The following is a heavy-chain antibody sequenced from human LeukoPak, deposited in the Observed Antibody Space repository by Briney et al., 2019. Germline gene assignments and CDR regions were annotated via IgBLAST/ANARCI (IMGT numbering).Heavy chain of an antibody. D-gene: IGHD4-17*01. V-gene: IGHV1-2*02. Sequence: ASVKVSCKASGYTFTGYYIHWVRQAPGQGLEWMGWIKPNSGDTNYAQKFQGRVTMTRDTSISTAYLELSRLRSDDTAVYYCAREHMTRVTLDYWGQGTLVTVSS. CDR1: GYTFTGYY. CDR2: IKPNSGDT. CDR3: AREHMTRVTLDY. J-gene: IGHJ4*02.